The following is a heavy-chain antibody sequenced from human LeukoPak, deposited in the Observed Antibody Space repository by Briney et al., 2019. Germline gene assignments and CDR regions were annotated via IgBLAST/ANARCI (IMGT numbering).Heavy chain of an antibody. CDR3: ARDPYSSTWSYGMDV. V-gene: IGHV3-7*05. J-gene: IGHJ6*02. CDR2: IKQDGSEE. D-gene: IGHD6-6*01. CDR1: GFTFSSYW. Sequence: GGSLKLSCAASGFTFSSYWMSWVRQAPGRGLEWVANIKQDGSEEVYVGSVKGRFTISRDNAKNSLFLQMNTLRAEDTAVYYCARDPYSSTWSYGMDVWGQGTTVTVSS.